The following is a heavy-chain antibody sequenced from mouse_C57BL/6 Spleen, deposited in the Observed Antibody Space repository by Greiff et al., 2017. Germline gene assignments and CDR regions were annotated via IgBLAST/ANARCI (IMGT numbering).Heavy chain of an antibody. CDR1: GFTFNTYA. D-gene: IGHD1-1*01. V-gene: IGHV10-3*01. CDR2: IRSKSSNYAT. CDR3: VREGVVATDYAMDY. Sequence: EVKLLESGGGLVQPKGSLKLSCAASGFTFNTYAMHWVRQAPGKGLEWVARIRSKSSNYATYYADSVKDRFTISRDDSQSMLYLQMNNLKTEDSAMYYCVREGVVATDYAMDYWGQGTLVTVSS. J-gene: IGHJ4*01.